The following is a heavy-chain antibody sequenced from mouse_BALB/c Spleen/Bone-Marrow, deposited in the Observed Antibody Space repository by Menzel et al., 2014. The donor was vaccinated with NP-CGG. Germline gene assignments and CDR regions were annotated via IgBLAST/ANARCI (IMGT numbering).Heavy chain of an antibody. J-gene: IGHJ3*01. CDR2: IDPANDNT. CDR1: GFNIKDTY. CDR3: ARAEGYDAWFAY. D-gene: IGHD2-14*01. Sequence: VQLKQSGAEFVKPGASVKLSCTASGFNIKDTYMHWVKRRPEQGLEWIGRIDPANDNTKYDPKFQGKATITADTSSNTACLQRSSRRSEDAAVEDGARAEGYDAWFAYWGQGTLVTVSA. V-gene: IGHV14-3*02.